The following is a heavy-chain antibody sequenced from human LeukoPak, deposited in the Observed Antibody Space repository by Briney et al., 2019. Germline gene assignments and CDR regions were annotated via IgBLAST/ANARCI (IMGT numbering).Heavy chain of an antibody. CDR1: GFTFSRYW. CDR2: INPDGSTT. CDR3: VRVLSGSWDWFDP. D-gene: IGHD3-22*01. V-gene: IGHV3-74*01. Sequence: GESLRLSCAASGFTFSRYWIHWVRQPPGKGLAWVSRINPDGSTTTYADSVKGRFTISRDNAKNTVYLQMNSLRAEDTALYHCVRVLSGSWDWFDPWGQGTLVTVSS. J-gene: IGHJ5*02.